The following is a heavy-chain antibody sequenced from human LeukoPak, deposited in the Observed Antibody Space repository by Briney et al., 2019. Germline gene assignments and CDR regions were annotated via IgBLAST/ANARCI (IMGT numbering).Heavy chain of an antibody. Sequence: GGSLRLSCAASGFTFDDYAMHWVRQAPGKGLEWVSGISWNSGSIDYADSVKGRFAISRDNAKNSLYLQMNSLRIEDTALYYCAKDIAIAAAVYYFDYWGQGTLVTVSS. J-gene: IGHJ4*02. V-gene: IGHV3-9*01. CDR1: GFTFDDYA. D-gene: IGHD6-13*01. CDR2: ISWNSGSI. CDR3: AKDIAIAAAVYYFDY.